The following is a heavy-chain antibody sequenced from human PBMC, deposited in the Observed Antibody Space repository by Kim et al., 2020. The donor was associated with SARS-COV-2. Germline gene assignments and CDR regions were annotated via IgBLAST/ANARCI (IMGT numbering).Heavy chain of an antibody. D-gene: IGHD2-2*01. CDR3: ARRFCITTNCHAGAFDI. Sequence: GGSLRLSCAGSGFTFGDYAMHWVRQAPGKGLEWVSGINWHSDIMVYADSVEGRFTISRDNAKNSLFLQMNSLRAEDTALYYCARRFCITTNCHAGAFDIWGQGTLVTVSS. CDR2: INWHSDIM. V-gene: IGHV3-9*01. CDR1: GFTFGDYA. J-gene: IGHJ3*02.